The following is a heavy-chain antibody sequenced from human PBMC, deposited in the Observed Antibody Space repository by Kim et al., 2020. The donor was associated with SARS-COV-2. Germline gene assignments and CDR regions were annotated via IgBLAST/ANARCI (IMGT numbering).Heavy chain of an antibody. J-gene: IGHJ6*02. D-gene: IGHD2-2*01. Sequence: SETLSLTCAVYGGSFSGYYWSWIRQPPGKGLEWIGEINHSGSTNYNPSLKSRVTISVDTSKNQFSLKLSSVTAADTAVYYCARARLGYCSSTSCYVYYGMDVWGQGTTVTVSS. CDR3: ARARLGYCSSTSCYVYYGMDV. CDR2: INHSGST. CDR1: GGSFSGYY. V-gene: IGHV4-34*01.